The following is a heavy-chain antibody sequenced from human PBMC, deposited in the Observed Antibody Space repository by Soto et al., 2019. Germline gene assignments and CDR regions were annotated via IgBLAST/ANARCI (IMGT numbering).Heavy chain of an antibody. CDR1: GFRLSDSA. CDR3: AKDHHTYYYDSSGFFPGFAP. Sequence: GGSLRLSCAASGFRLSDSAVSWVRQAPGKGLEWVSSLTVTGDSAFYSDSVKGRFTISRDISKSTLYLQMNSLRAEDTAVYYCAKDHHTYYYDSSGFFPGFAPWGQGPLVTAS. J-gene: IGHJ5*02. V-gene: IGHV3-23*01. D-gene: IGHD3-22*01. CDR2: LTVTGDSA.